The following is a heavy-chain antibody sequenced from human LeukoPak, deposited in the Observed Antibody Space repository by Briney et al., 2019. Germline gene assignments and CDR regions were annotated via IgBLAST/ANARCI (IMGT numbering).Heavy chain of an antibody. Sequence: ASVKVSCKASGYTFTSYAMHWVRQAPGRRLEWMGWINAGNGNTKYSQKFQGRVTITRDTSASTAYMELSSLRSEDTAVYYCARGGRYCSSTSCYYYYGMDVWGKGTTVTVSS. CDR3: ARGGRYCSSTSCYYYYGMDV. CDR2: INAGNGNT. CDR1: GYTFTSYA. D-gene: IGHD2-2*01. V-gene: IGHV1-3*01. J-gene: IGHJ6*04.